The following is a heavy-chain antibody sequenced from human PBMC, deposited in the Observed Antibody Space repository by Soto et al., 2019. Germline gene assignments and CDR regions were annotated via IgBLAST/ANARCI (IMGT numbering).Heavy chain of an antibody. CDR2: IIPIFGTA. CDR1: GGTFSSYA. V-gene: IGHV1-69*13. J-gene: IGHJ6*02. CDR3: ASSITMVRGVADYYYGMDV. D-gene: IGHD3-10*01. Sequence: SVKVSCKASGGTFSSYAIGWVRQAPGQGLEWMGGIIPIFGTANYAQKFQGRVTITADESTSTAYMELSSLRSEDTAVYYCASSITMVRGVADYYYGMDVWGQGTTVTVSS.